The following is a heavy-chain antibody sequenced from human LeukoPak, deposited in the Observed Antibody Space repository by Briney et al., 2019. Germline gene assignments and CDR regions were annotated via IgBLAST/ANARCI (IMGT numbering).Heavy chain of an antibody. V-gene: IGHV3-43D*03. CDR3: AKDIGGRGYSYGYGDY. D-gene: IGHD5-18*01. CDR2: IRWDGGST. CDR1: GITFGDFA. Sequence: GALRLSCSTFGITFGDFALHWVRQAPGKGFEGVSLIRWDGGSTYYADSVKGRFTISRDNSKNSLYLQMNSLRAEDTALYYCAKDIGGRGYSYGYGDYWGQGTLVTVSS. J-gene: IGHJ4*02.